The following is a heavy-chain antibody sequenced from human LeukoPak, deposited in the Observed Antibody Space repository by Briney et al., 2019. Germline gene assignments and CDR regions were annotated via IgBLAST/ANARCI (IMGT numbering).Heavy chain of an antibody. J-gene: IGHJ6*03. CDR2: INPNSGGT. CDR3: ARGYGGNPYYYYYMDV. D-gene: IGHD4-23*01. CDR1: GYTLTGYY. V-gene: IGHV1-2*02. Sequence: ASVKVSCKASGYTLTGYYMHWVRQAPGQGLEWMGWINPNSGGTNYAQKFQGRVTMTRDTSISTAYMELRSLRSDDTAVYYCARGYGGNPYYYYYMDVWGKGTTVTVSS.